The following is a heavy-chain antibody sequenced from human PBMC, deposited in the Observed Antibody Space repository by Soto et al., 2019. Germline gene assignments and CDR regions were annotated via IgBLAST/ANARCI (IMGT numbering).Heavy chain of an antibody. CDR3: RGATSTHDYYGMDV. CDR1: GFTFSSYA. V-gene: IGHV3-23*01. D-gene: IGHD1-26*01. J-gene: IGHJ6*02. CDR2: ISGSGGST. Sequence: EVQLLESGGGLVQPGGSLRLSCAASGFTFSSYAMSWVRQAPGKGLEWVSAISGSGGSTYYADSVKGRFTISRDNSKNTLYLQMNSLRAEDTAVYYCRGATSTHDYYGMDVWGQGTTVTVSS.